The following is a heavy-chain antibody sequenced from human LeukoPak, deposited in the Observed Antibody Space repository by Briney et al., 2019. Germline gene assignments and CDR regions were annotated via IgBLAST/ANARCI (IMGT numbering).Heavy chain of an antibody. Sequence: GGSLRLSCAASGFTFSSYAMNWVRQAPGQGLEWVSGISGTGGNTYYADSVKGRFTISRDNSKNTLYLQMNSLRAEDTAVFYCAKDREYSGSYRPGPTRYYYGMDVWGQGTTVTVSS. CDR2: ISGTGGNT. CDR3: AKDREYSGSYRPGPTRYYYGMDV. J-gene: IGHJ6*02. CDR1: GFTFSSYA. D-gene: IGHD1-26*01. V-gene: IGHV3-23*01.